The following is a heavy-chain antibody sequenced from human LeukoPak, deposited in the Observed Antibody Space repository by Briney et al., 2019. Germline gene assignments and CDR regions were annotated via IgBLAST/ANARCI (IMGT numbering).Heavy chain of an antibody. Sequence: GGSLRLSCAASGFTFSSYGMNWVRQAPGKGLEWLSTISGSAYNSYYADSVKGRFTISRDNSANTLYLQMDNLRAEDTGLYYCAKHSGSYFIYYIDSWGQGTLVTVSS. V-gene: IGHV3-23*01. CDR2: ISGSAYNS. D-gene: IGHD1-26*01. J-gene: IGHJ4*02. CDR1: GFTFSSYG. CDR3: AKHSGSYFIYYIDS.